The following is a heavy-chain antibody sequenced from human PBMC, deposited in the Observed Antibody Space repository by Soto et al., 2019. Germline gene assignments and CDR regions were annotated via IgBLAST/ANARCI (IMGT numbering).Heavy chain of an antibody. CDR3: ARHYDFWSGYPDDYYYGMDV. CDR2: IYYSGST. CDR1: GGSTSSSSYY. Sequence: PSETLSLTCTVSGGSTSSSSYYWGWIRQPPGKGLEWIGSIYYSGSTYYNPSLKSRVTISVDTSKNQFSLKLSSVTAADTAVYYCARHYDFWSGYPDDYYYGMDVWGQGTTVTVSS. V-gene: IGHV4-39*01. J-gene: IGHJ6*02. D-gene: IGHD3-3*01.